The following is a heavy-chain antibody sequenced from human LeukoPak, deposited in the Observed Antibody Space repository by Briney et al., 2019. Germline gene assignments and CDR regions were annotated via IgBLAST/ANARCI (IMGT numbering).Heavy chain of an antibody. CDR3: IRVTQMYYFDS. CDR2: IRMKTNGSTT. CDR1: GFTFSNHY. J-gene: IGHJ4*02. D-gene: IGHD2-8*01. Sequence: GGSLRLSCAASGFTFSNHYMDWVRQAPGKGLEWVGRIRMKTNGSTTEFAASVKGGFTISRDDSKNSLYLQMNSLKTEDTAVYYCIRVTQMYYFDSWGQGTLVTVSS. V-gene: IGHV3-72*01.